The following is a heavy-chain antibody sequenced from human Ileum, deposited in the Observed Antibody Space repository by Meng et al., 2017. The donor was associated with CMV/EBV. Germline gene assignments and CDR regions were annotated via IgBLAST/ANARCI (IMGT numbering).Heavy chain of an antibody. J-gene: IGHJ4*02. V-gene: IGHV4-30-4*01. CDR1: GGSTSSGHYY. CDR2: IHDSGST. CDR3: ARVWSIAVRPLDY. D-gene: IGHD6-6*01. Sequence: PQESCPAPVKPPQTTSLTCSDAGGSTSSGHYYWSWIRQTPGKFLEWIGHIHDSGSTYYNPSLQSRVTITVDTSKNQFSLKLSSVTAADTAVYYCARVWSIAVRPLDYWGQGTLVTVSS.